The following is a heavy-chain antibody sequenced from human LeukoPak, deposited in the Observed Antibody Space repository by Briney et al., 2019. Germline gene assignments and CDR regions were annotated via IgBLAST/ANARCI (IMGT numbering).Heavy chain of an antibody. CDR1: GYTLTELS. D-gene: IGHD3-22*01. CDR2: FDPEDGET. Sequence: ASVKVSCKVSGYTLTELSIHWVRQAPGKGLEWMGGFDPEDGETIYAQKFQDRVTMTEDTSTDTAYMELSSLRSEDTAVYYCAANRDSSGYYIRDYWDQGTLVTVSS. V-gene: IGHV1-24*01. CDR3: AANRDSSGYYIRDY. J-gene: IGHJ4*02.